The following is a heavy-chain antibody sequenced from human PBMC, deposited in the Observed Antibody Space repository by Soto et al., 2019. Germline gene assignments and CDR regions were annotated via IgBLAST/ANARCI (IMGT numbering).Heavy chain of an antibody. Sequence: SQTLSLTCAISGDSVSSNSAAWNWIRQFPSRGLEWLGRTYYRSKWYNDYAVSVKSRITINPDTSKNQFSLQLNSVTPEDTAVYYCARGSGYDRQGFDYWGQGTLVTVSS. V-gene: IGHV6-1*01. D-gene: IGHD5-12*01. CDR2: TYYRSKWYN. CDR3: ARGSGYDRQGFDY. CDR1: GDSVSSNSAA. J-gene: IGHJ4*02.